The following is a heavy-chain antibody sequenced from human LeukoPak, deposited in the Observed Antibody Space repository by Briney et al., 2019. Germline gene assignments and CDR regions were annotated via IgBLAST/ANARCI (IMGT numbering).Heavy chain of an antibody. V-gene: IGHV3-74*01. D-gene: IGHD4-17*01. J-gene: IGHJ4*02. CDR3: ALPLRDGDFYFDY. CDR1: GFTFSNYW. Sequence: GGSLRLSCAGSGFTFSNYWMHWVRQAPGKGLVWVSRINRDGRSPNYADSVKGRFTISRDNAKNTVFLQMSSLRAEDTAVYYCALPLRDGDFYFDYWGQGALVTVSS. CDR2: INRDGRSP.